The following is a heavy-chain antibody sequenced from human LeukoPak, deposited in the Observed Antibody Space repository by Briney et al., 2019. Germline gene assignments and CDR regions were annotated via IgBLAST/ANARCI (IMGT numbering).Heavy chain of an antibody. CDR2: ISAYNGNT. CDR3: AFLDIYDGSGYYKGYFNY. V-gene: IGHV1-18*01. CDR1: GYTFTSYG. Sequence: ASVKVSCKASGYTFTSYGISWVRQAPGQGLEWMGWISAYNGNTNYAQKLQGRVTMTTDTSTSTAYMELSTLRSEDTAVYYCAFLDIYDGSGYYKGYFNYWGQGTLVTVSS. D-gene: IGHD3-22*01. J-gene: IGHJ4*02.